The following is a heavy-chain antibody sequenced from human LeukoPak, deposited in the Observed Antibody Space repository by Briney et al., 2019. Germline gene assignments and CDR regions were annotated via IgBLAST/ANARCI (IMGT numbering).Heavy chain of an antibody. D-gene: IGHD4-17*01. V-gene: IGHV4-4*07. Sequence: WETLSLTCTVSGGSISSYYWSWIRQPAGKGLEWIGRIYTSGTTHYNPSLKSRVTMSVDTSKNQFSLKLSSVTAADTAVYYCARLSTVTTSFDYWGQGTLVTVSS. CDR2: IYTSGTT. CDR1: GGSISSYY. CDR3: ARLSTVTTSFDY. J-gene: IGHJ4*02.